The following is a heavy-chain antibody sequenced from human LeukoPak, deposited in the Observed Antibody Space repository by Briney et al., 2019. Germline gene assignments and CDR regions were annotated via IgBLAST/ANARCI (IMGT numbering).Heavy chain of an antibody. CDR2: IWYDGSNK. Sequence: GRSLRLSCAASGFTFSSYGMHWVRQAPGKGLEWVAVIWYDGSNKYYADSVKGRFTISRDNSKNTLYLQMNSLRAEDTAVYYCARSHLVGAIDYWGQGTLVTVSS. D-gene: IGHD1-26*01. V-gene: IGHV3-33*01. CDR1: GFTFSSYG. J-gene: IGHJ4*02. CDR3: ARSHLVGAIDY.